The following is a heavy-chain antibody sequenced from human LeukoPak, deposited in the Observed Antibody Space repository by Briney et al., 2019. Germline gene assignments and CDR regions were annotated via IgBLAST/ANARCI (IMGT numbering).Heavy chain of an antibody. J-gene: IGHJ4*02. CDR3: ARLSRSYYSDFDY. V-gene: IGHV4-39*01. CDR2: IYYSGSA. D-gene: IGHD1-26*01. Sequence: SETLSLTCTVSGGSISSSSYYWGWIRQPPGKGLEWIGSIYYSGSAYYNPSLKSRVTISVDTSKNQFSLKLSSVTAADTAVYYCARLSRSYYSDFDYWGQGTLVTVSS. CDR1: GGSISSSSYY.